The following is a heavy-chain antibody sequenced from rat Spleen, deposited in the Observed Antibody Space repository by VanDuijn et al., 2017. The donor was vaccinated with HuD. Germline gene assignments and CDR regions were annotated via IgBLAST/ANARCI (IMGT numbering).Heavy chain of an antibody. CDR2: ITNTRYTT. Sequence: EVHLVESGGGLVQPGRSLKLSCVASGFTFNNYWMTWLRQAPGKGLEWVASITNTRYTTYYSDSVKGRFTISRDNAQSTLYLQMNSLWSEDTATYYCTGPFDYWGQGVMVTVSS. CDR3: TGPFDY. CDR1: GFTFNNYW. J-gene: IGHJ2*01. V-gene: IGHV5-31*01.